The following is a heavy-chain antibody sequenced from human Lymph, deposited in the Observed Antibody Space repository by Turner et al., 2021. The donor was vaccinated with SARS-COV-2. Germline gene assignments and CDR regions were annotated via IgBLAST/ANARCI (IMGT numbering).Heavy chain of an antibody. CDR3: ARAAQLTVWFDP. D-gene: IGHD3-9*01. CDR2: MDPNSGNT. J-gene: IGHJ5*02. V-gene: IGHV1-8*01. Sequence: QVQLVQSGAEVKKPGASVKVSCMASGYTFTRYDINWVRQATGQGLEWMGWMDPNSGNTGYAQKFQGRVTMTRNTSISTAYMELSSLRSEDTAVYYCARAAQLTVWFDPWSQGTLVTVSS. CDR1: GYTFTRYD.